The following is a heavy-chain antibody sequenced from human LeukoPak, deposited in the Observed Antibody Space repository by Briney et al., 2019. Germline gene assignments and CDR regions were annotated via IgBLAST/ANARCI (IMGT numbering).Heavy chain of an antibody. D-gene: IGHD2-21*02. Sequence: SETLSLTCTVSGGSVSSYYWSWIRQPPGKGLEWIAYIYYSGSTKYNPSLKSRVTISLDRSKNQFSLKLRSVTAADTAVYYCARLQVHCGGDCYTRWSDPWGQGTLSPSPQ. CDR1: GGSVSSYY. CDR2: IYYSGST. CDR3: ARLQVHCGGDCYTRWSDP. V-gene: IGHV4-59*08. J-gene: IGHJ5*02.